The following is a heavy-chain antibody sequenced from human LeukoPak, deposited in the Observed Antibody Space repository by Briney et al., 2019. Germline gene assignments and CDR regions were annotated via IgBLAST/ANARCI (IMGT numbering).Heavy chain of an antibody. Sequence: GGSLRLSCAASGFTFSSYGMHWVRQAPGKGLEWVAVISYDGSNKYYADSVQGRFTISRDNYKNTLYLQMNSLRAEDTAVYYCAKDISDIVATMTKNWGQGTLVTVSS. CDR2: ISYDGSNK. J-gene: IGHJ4*02. D-gene: IGHD5-12*01. CDR3: AKDISDIVATMTKN. CDR1: GFTFSSYG. V-gene: IGHV3-30*18.